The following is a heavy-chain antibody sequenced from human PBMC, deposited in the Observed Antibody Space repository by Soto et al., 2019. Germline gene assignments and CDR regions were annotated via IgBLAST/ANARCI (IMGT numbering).Heavy chain of an antibody. V-gene: IGHV3-43*01. CDR1: GFTFDDYT. J-gene: IGHJ4*02. Sequence: GGSLRLSCAASGFTFDDYTMHWVRQAPGKGLEWVSLISWDGGSTYYADSVKGRFTISRDNSKNSLYLQMNSLRTEDTALYYCARPTYYYDSSGPPAYWGQGTLVTVSS. D-gene: IGHD3-22*01. CDR3: ARPTYYYDSSGPPAY. CDR2: ISWDGGST.